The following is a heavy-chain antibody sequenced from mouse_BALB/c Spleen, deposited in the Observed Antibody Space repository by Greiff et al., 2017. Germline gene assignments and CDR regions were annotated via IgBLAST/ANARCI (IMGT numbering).Heavy chain of an antibody. CDR3: AREYDGYAMDD. J-gene: IGHJ4*01. CDR1: GFSLTSYG. D-gene: IGHD2-14*01. CDR2: IWAGGST. Sequence: VQLQQSGPGLVAPSQSLSITCTVSGFSLTSYGVHWVRQPPGKGLEWLGVIWAGGSTNYNSALMSRLTISKDNSKSQVFLKMNSLQTDDTAMYYCAREYDGYAMDDWGQGTAVTVSS. V-gene: IGHV2-9*02.